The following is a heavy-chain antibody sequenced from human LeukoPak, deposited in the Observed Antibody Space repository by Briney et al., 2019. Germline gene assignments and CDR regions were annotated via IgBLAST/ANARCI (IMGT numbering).Heavy chain of an antibody. D-gene: IGHD5-24*01. CDR2: IYPGDSDT. CDR3: ARQEEMAIIRNDAFDI. J-gene: IGHJ3*02. CDR1: GYHFPTYW. V-gene: IGHV5-51*01. Sequence: GESLKISCKGSGYHFPTYWIGWGRQMPGKGLEWMGIIYPGDSDTRYSASFQGQVTISADKSISTAYLQWRSLKASDTAMYYCARQEEMAIIRNDAFDIWGQGTLVTVSS.